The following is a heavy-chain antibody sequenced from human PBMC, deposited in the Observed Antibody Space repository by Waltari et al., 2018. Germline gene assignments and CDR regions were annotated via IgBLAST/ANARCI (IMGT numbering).Heavy chain of an antibody. Sequence: QVQLVQSGAEVKKPGASVKVSCKASGYSFDSYGISWVRQAPGQGLEWMGWFNTKTGNPTYAQGFRGRFVFSLDTSVNTASLQISSLKAEDTAVYYCARGIQLWGRGSWYFDNWGQGTLVTVSS. CDR1: GYSFDSYG. V-gene: IGHV7-4-1*02. CDR2: FNTKTGNP. J-gene: IGHJ4*02. D-gene: IGHD3-16*01. CDR3: ARGIQLWGRGSWYFDN.